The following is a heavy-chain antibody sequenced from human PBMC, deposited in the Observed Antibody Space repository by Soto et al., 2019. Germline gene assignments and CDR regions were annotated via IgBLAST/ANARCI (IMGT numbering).Heavy chain of an antibody. CDR1: GYSFTSYW. CDR2: IYPGDSDT. Sequence: PGESLKISCKGSGYSFTSYWIGWVRQMPGKGLEWMGIIYPGDSDTRYSPSFQGQVTISADKSISTAYLQWSSLKASDTAMYYCVRANFPNIYGMDVWGQGTTVTVSS. V-gene: IGHV5-51*01. D-gene: IGHD7-27*01. CDR3: VRANFPNIYGMDV. J-gene: IGHJ6*02.